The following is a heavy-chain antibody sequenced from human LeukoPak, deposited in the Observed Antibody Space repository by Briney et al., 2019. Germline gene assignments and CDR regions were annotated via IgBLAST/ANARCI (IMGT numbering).Heavy chain of an antibody. CDR2: IYPGDSDT. Sequence: GESLKISCKGSGYIFSTYLIGWVRQEPGKGLEWMGIIYPGDSDTRYSPSFQGQVTISADKSISTAYLQWSSLKASDTAMYYCARHPLRGYDFWSGYYTGDYWGQGTLVTVSS. CDR1: GYIFSTYL. D-gene: IGHD3-3*01. CDR3: ARHPLRGYDFWSGYYTGDY. V-gene: IGHV5-51*01. J-gene: IGHJ4*02.